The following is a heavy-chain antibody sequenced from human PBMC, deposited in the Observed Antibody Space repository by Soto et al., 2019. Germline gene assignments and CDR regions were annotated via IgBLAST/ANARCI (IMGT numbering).Heavy chain of an antibody. CDR3: ARPQGYCSSTSCYRDPGFTVEKYYYYGMDV. J-gene: IGHJ6*02. CDR2: ISSSSSYI. CDR1: GFTFSSYS. V-gene: IGHV3-21*01. D-gene: IGHD2-2*01. Sequence: SGGSLRLSCAASGFTFSSYSMNWVRQAPGKGLEWASSISSSSSYIYYADSVKGRFTISRDNAKNSLYPQMNSLGAEDTAVYYCARPQGYCSSTSCYRDPGFTVEKYYYYGMDVWGQGTTVTVSS.